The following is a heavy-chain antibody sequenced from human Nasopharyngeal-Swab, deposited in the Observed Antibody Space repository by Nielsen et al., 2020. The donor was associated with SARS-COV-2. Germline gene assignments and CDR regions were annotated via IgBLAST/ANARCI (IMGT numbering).Heavy chain of an antibody. V-gene: IGHV3-33*01. CDR2: SWYDGRNA. CDR1: GFIFSTYG. CDR3: AREANDYSNYRRGTEWFDP. J-gene: IGHJ5*02. Sequence: GESLKISCAASGFIFSTYGMHWVRQAPGKGLEWVAVSWYDGRNAQYSDSLKGRVTISRDNSKNTLDLQIRSLRVDDTAVYYCAREANDYSNYRRGTEWFDPWGQGTLVTVSS. D-gene: IGHD4-11*01.